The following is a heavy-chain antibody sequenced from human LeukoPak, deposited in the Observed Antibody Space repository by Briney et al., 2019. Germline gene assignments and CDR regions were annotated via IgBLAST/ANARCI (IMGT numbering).Heavy chain of an antibody. Sequence: PGASLRLSCAASGFTFSSYAMSWVRQAPGKGLEWVSAISGSGGSTYYADSVKGRFTISRDNSKNTLYLQMNSLRAEDTAVYYCAKESGRDLWFGELLFYDYWGQGTLVTVSS. CDR3: AKESGRDLWFGELLFYDY. V-gene: IGHV3-23*01. CDR2: ISGSGGST. J-gene: IGHJ4*02. D-gene: IGHD3-10*01. CDR1: GFTFSSYA.